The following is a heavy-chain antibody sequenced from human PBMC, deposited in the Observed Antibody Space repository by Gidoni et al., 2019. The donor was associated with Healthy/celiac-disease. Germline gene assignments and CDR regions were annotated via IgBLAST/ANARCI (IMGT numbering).Heavy chain of an antibody. CDR3: AALPIAVAGNVDY. J-gene: IGHJ4*02. V-gene: IGHV1-58*01. Sequence: QMQLVQSGPEVKKPGTSVKVSCKASGFTFTSSAVQWVRQARGQRLVLIGWIVVGSGNTNYTQKFQERVTITRDMSTSTAYMELSSLRSEDTAVYYCAALPIAVAGNVDYWGQGTLVTGSS. CDR1: GFTFTSSA. D-gene: IGHD6-19*01. CDR2: IVVGSGNT.